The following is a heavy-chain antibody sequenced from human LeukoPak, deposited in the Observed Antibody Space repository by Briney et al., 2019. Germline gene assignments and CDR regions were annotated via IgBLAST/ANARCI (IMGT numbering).Heavy chain of an antibody. CDR1: GGSFSGYY. CDR2: INHSGNT. D-gene: IGHD3-10*01. Sequence: SETLSLTCAVYGGSFSGYYWSWIRQPPGKGLEWIGEINHSGNTNYNPSLKSRVTISVDTSKNQFSLKLSSVTAADTAVYYCARAGNRITMVRGVKPFDYWGQGTLVTDSS. V-gene: IGHV4-34*01. J-gene: IGHJ4*02. CDR3: ARAGNRITMVRGVKPFDY.